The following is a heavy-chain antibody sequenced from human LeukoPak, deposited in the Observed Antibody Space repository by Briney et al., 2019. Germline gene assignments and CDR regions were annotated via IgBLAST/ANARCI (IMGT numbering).Heavy chain of an antibody. CDR3: ARTTEGGYTYGYFYYYYMDV. CDR1: GGSISSYY. V-gene: IGHV4-59*01. CDR2: IYYSGST. D-gene: IGHD5-18*01. Sequence: PSETLSLTCSVPGGSISSYYWSWIRQPPGKGLEWIGYIYYSGSTNYNPSLKSRVTISVDTSKNQFSLKLNSVTAADTAVYYCARTTEGGYTYGYFYYYYMDVWGKGTTVTISS. J-gene: IGHJ6*03.